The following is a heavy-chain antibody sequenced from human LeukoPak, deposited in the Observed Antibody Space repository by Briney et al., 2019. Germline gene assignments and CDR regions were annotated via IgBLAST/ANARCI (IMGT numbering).Heavy chain of an antibody. V-gene: IGHV4-4*07. CDR1: GGSISSYY. Sequence: SETLSLTCTVSGGSISSYYWSWIRQPAGKGLEWIGRIYTSGSTNYNPSLKSRVTMSVDTSKNQFSLKLSSVTAADTAVYYCARTRTMVRGVIPSSWFDPWGQGTLVTVSS. CDR2: IYTSGST. D-gene: IGHD3-10*01. J-gene: IGHJ5*02. CDR3: ARTRTMVRGVIPSSWFDP.